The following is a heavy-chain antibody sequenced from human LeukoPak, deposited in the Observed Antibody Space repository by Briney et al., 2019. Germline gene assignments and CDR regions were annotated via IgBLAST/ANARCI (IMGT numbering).Heavy chain of an antibody. D-gene: IGHD3-22*01. Sequence: AASVKVSCKASGGTFSSYAISWVRQAPGQGLEWMGGIIPIFGTANYAQKFQGRVTITADKSTSTAYMELSSLRSEDTAVYYCAREVYYDSSGYTFDYWGQGTLVTVSS. V-gene: IGHV1-69*06. CDR2: IIPIFGTA. J-gene: IGHJ4*02. CDR1: GGTFSSYA. CDR3: AREVYYDSSGYTFDY.